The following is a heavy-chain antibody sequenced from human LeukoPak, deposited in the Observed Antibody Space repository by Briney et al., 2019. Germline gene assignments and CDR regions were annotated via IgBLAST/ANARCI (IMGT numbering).Heavy chain of an antibody. V-gene: IGHV4-59*08. CDR3: ARRMSPGGWFGP. CDR1: GGAITAYY. D-gene: IGHD4-23*01. CDR2: IYYSGLT. Sequence: SETLSLTCTVSGGAITAYYWSWLRQPPGQGLEWIGYIYYSGLTNYNPSLKSRVTMSVGKSKNHFYLKLSSVTAADTAVYFCARRMSPGGWFGPWGQGTLVTVSS. J-gene: IGHJ5*02.